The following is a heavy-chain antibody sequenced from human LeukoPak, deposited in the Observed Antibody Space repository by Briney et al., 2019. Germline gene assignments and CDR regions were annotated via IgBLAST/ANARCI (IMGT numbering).Heavy chain of an antibody. CDR3: ARDHVVDGLVFDY. CDR1: GFTFSSHW. CDR2: INQDGSEK. Sequence: PGGSLRLSCAASGFTFSSHWMSWVRQAPGKGLEWVANINQDGSEKYYVDSVKGRFTISRDNAKNSLYLQMNSLRAEDTAVYYCARDHVVDGLVFDYWGRGALVTVSS. D-gene: IGHD2-15*01. V-gene: IGHV3-7*01. J-gene: IGHJ4*02.